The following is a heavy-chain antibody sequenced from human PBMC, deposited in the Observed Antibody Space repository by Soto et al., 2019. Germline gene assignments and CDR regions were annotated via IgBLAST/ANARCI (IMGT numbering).Heavy chain of an antibody. V-gene: IGHV4-30-4*01. D-gene: IGHD3-3*01. Sequence: SETLSLTCTVSGGSISSGDYYWSWIRQPPGKGLEWIGYSYYSGSTYYNPSLKSRVTISVDTSKNQFSLNLSSVTAADTAVYYCASGDDFWGGPNWFDPWGQGARVTSPQ. CDR2: SYYSGST. J-gene: IGHJ5*02. CDR1: GGSISSGDYY. CDR3: ASGDDFWGGPNWFDP.